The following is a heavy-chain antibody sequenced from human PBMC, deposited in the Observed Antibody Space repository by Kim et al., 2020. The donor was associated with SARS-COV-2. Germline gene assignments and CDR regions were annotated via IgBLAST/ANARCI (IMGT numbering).Heavy chain of an antibody. CDR3: AKGWSSNWTLPYFDS. J-gene: IGHJ4*02. D-gene: IGHD6-13*01. CDR2: ISGGGDNS. V-gene: IGHV3-23*01. CDR1: GLSFSNYA. Sequence: GGSLRLSCAVSGLSFSNYAMTWVRQAPGKGLECVSGISGGGDNSYQTDSVKGRFTISRDNSKNTLYLQMNSLRVEDTAVYYCAKGWSSNWTLPYFDSWGQGPLVTVSS.